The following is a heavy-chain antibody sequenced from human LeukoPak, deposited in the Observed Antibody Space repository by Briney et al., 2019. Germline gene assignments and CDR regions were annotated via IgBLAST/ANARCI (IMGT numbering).Heavy chain of an antibody. CDR1: GYSFTSYW. J-gene: IGHJ6*03. V-gene: IGHV5-51*01. CDR3: ARLHGYCSSTSCDYYYYYYMDV. D-gene: IGHD2-2*01. Sequence: GESLKISCKGSGYSFTSYWIGWVRQMPGKGLEWMGIIYPGDSDTRYSPSFRGQVTISADKSISTAYLQWSSLKASDTAMYYCARLHGYCSSTSCDYYYYYYMDVWGKGTTVTVSS. CDR2: IYPGDSDT.